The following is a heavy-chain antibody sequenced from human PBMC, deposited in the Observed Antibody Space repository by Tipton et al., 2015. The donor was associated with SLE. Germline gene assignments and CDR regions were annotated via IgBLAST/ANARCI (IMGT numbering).Heavy chain of an antibody. D-gene: IGHD3-16*01. Sequence: TLSLTCAVYGGSFSGYYWSWIRQPPGKGLEWIGEINHSGSTNYNPSLKSRVTISVDTSKNQFSLKLSSVTAADTAVYYCARVFYVGYYWFDPWGQGTLVTVSS. V-gene: IGHV4-34*01. CDR2: INHSGST. CDR1: GGSFSGYY. CDR3: ARVFYVGYYWFDP. J-gene: IGHJ5*02.